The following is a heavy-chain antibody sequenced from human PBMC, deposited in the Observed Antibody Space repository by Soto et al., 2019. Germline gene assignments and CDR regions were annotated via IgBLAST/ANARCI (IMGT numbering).Heavy chain of an antibody. CDR3: ARASGCSGDSCAFDP. D-gene: IGHD2-15*01. V-gene: IGHV4-34*01. J-gene: IGHJ5*02. CDR2: INHSGST. Sequence: PSETLSLTCAVYGGSFSGYYWTWIRQPPGTGLEWIGEINHSGSTNYNPSLKSRVTISVDTSKNQFSLKLTSVTAADTAVYYCARASGCSGDSCAFDPWGQGTLVTVSS. CDR1: GGSFSGYY.